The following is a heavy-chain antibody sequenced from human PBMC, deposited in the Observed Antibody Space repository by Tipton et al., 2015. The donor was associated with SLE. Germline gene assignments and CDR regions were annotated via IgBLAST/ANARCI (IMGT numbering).Heavy chain of an antibody. Sequence: TLSLTCTVSGGSITIYYWSWIRQPPGGGLEWIGYVDDSGITSYNPSLKSRVTISLDTPKNQFSLKLNSATAADTAVYYCAKADGVVGGQVPYWYFDLWGRGTLVSVSS. V-gene: IGHV4-59*01. D-gene: IGHD1-26*01. J-gene: IGHJ2*01. CDR3: AKADGVVGGQVPYWYFDL. CDR1: GGSITIYY. CDR2: VDDSGIT.